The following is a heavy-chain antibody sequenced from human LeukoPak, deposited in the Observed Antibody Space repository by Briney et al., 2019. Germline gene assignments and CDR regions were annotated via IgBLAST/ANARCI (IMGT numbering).Heavy chain of an antibody. Sequence: SETLSLTCTVSGASISSYYWSWIRQPPGKGLEWIGYIYYSGSTNYNPSLKSRVTISVDTSKNQFSLKLSSVTAADTAVYYCARCGYSSGLSYYYYGMDVWGQGTTVTVSS. J-gene: IGHJ6*02. CDR3: ARCGYSSGLSYYYYGMDV. CDR2: IYYSGST. V-gene: IGHV4-59*01. D-gene: IGHD6-19*01. CDR1: GASISSYY.